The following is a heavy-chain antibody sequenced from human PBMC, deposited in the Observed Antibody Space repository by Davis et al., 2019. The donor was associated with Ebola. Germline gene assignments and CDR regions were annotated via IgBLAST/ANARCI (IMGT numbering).Heavy chain of an antibody. V-gene: IGHV3-23*01. D-gene: IGHD6-13*01. CDR3: AKSPTPAAVSIAAAATFDY. J-gene: IGHJ4*02. Sequence: PGGSLRLSCAASGFTFSSYAMSWVRQAPGKGLEWVSAISGSGGSTYYADSVKGRFTISRDNAKNSLYLQMNSLRAEDTALYYCAKSPTPAAVSIAAAATFDYWGQGTLVTVSS. CDR2: ISGSGGST. CDR1: GFTFSSYA.